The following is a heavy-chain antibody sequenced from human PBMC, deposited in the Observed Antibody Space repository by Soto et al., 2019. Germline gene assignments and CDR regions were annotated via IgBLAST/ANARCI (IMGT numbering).Heavy chain of an antibody. CDR3: ARSGGSYEYYYYYGMDV. CDR2: IIPIFGTA. D-gene: IGHD2-15*01. CDR1: GGAFSSYA. Sequence: GASVKVSCKASGGAFSSYAISWVRQAPGQGLEWMGGIIPIFGTANYAQKFQGRVTITADESTSTAYMELSSLRSEDTAVYYCARSGGSYEYYYYYGMDVWGQGTTVTVSS. V-gene: IGHV1-69*13. J-gene: IGHJ6*02.